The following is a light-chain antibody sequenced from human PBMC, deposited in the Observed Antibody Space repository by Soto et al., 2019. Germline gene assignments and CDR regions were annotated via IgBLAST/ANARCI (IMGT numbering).Light chain of an antibody. CDR2: AAS. CDR3: QQSYSTPRFT. V-gene: IGKV1-39*01. CDR1: QSISSY. J-gene: IGKJ3*01. Sequence: EIQKTPAPSSLSASVGDRVTITCRASQSISSYLNWYQQKPGKAPKLLIYAASSLQSGVPSRFSGSGSGTDFTLTISSLQPEDFATYYCQQSYSTPRFTFGPGTKVDIK.